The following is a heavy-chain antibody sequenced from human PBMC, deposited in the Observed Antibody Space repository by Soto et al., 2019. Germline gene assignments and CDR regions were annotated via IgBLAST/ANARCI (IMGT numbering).Heavy chain of an antibody. CDR3: ARVPYGDYNYWYFDL. V-gene: IGHV4-31*03. CDR1: GGSISSGGYY. D-gene: IGHD4-17*01. CDR2: IYYSGST. J-gene: IGHJ2*01. Sequence: QVQLQESGPGLLKPSQTLSLTCIVSGGSISSGGYYWSWIRQHPGKGLEWIGYIYYSGSTYYNPSLKSRVTISVDTSKNQFSLNLSSVTAADTAVYYCARVPYGDYNYWYFDLWGRGTLVTVSS.